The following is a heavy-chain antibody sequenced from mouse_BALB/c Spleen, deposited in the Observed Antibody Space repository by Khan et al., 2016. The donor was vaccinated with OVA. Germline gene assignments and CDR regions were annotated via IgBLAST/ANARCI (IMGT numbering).Heavy chain of an antibody. D-gene: IGHD2-14*01. V-gene: IGHV2-6-4*01. CDR3: TRDYSRYDYYYAMDY. J-gene: IGHJ4*01. Sequence: QVQLKQSGPGLVAPSQSLSITCTVSGFSLSRYNIHWVRQPPGKGLEWLGMIWGGGGTDYNSTLKSRLSISKDNSKSQVFLQMNSLQTADTDMCNRTRDYSRYDYYYAMDYWGQGTSVTVFS. CDR2: IWGGGGT. CDR1: GFSLSRYN.